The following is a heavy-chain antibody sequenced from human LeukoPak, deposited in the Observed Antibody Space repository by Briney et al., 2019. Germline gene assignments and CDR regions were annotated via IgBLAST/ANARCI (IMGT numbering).Heavy chain of an antibody. J-gene: IGHJ3*02. CDR2: IKQDGSEK. D-gene: IGHD6-19*01. CDR1: GFTFSSYW. CDR3: ARGQWQVTSPLDI. Sequence: GGSLGLSCAASGFTFSSYWMSWVRQAPGKGLEWVANIKQDGSEKYYVDSVKGRFTISRDNAKNSLYLQMNSLRAEDTAVYYCARGQWQVTSPLDIWGQGTMVTVSS. V-gene: IGHV3-7*01.